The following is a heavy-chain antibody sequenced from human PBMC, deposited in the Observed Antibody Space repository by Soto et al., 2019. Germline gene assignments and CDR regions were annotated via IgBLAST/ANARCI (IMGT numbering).Heavy chain of an antibody. Sequence: GGSLRLSCAASGFTFSSYSMNWVSQAPGKGLEWVSFISTSSSYIYYADSVKGRFTISRDNAKNSLYLQMNSLRAEDTAVYYCARVVHYYGSGSYYGPYFDYWGQGTLVTVSS. V-gene: IGHV3-21*04. CDR1: GFTFSSYS. CDR2: ISTSSSYI. D-gene: IGHD3-10*01. J-gene: IGHJ4*02. CDR3: ARVVHYYGSGSYYGPYFDY.